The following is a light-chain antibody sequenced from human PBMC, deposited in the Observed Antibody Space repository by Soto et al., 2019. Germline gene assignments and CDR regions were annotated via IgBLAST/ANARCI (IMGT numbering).Light chain of an antibody. J-gene: IGKJ5*01. Sequence: EVVMTQSPATLSVSPGERATLSCRASQTVSRNLAWYQQRPGQAPRLLIYDISNRATGVPARFSGSGSEPEFTLTIRSLQSEDFAVYFCQQYNNWPSFGQGTRLEIK. V-gene: IGKV3-15*01. CDR1: QTVSRN. CDR2: DIS. CDR3: QQYNNWPS.